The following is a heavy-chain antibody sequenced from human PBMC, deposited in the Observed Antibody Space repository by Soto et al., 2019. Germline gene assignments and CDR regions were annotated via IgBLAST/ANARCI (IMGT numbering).Heavy chain of an antibody. D-gene: IGHD3-22*01. J-gene: IGHJ6*01. CDR1: GFTFPDYA. V-gene: IGHV3-49*03. CDR2: IRSKVYGETT. Sequence: PGGSLRLSCAASGFTFPDYALTWFRLPPGRGLEWVGFIRSKVYGETTEYAASVKGRFTFSRDDSGSIAYLQMTSLKAEDTAVYYCTTAAVNSRYYFYTLDVWGQGTTVTVSS. CDR3: TTAAVNSRYYFYTLDV.